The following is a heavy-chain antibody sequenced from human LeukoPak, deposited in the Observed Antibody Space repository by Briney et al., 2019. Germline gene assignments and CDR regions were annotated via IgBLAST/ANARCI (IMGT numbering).Heavy chain of an antibody. CDR2: IYYSGST. CDR1: GGSISSSSYY. Sequence: SETLSLTCTVSGGSISSSSYYWGWIRQPPGKGLEWIGSIYYSGSTYYNPSLKSRVTISVDTSKNQFSLKLSSVTAADTAVYYCARQGWFGEYARDYWGQGTLVTVSS. J-gene: IGHJ4*02. D-gene: IGHD3-10*01. V-gene: IGHV4-39*01. CDR3: ARQGWFGEYARDY.